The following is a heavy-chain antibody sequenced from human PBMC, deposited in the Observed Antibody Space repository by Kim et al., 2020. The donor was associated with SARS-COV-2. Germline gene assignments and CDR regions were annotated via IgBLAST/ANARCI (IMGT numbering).Heavy chain of an antibody. CDR1: GYTFTSYG. CDR2: ISAYNGNT. V-gene: IGHV1-18*01. J-gene: IGHJ4*02. CDR3: ARGLLLWFGELLSDFDY. D-gene: IGHD3-10*01. Sequence: ASVKVSCKASGYTFTSYGISWVRQAPGQGLEWMGWISAYNGNTNYAQKLQGRVTMTTDTSTSTAYMELRSLRSDYTAVYYCARGLLLWFGELLSDFDYWGQGTLVTVSS.